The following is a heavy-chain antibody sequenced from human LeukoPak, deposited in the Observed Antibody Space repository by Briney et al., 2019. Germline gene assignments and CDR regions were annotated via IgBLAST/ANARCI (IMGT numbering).Heavy chain of an antibody. CDR3: VKESAADATFHFDY. J-gene: IGHJ4*02. V-gene: IGHV3-33*06. D-gene: IGHD6-13*01. CDR1: GFNFNIIG. Sequence: PGGSLRLSCAASGFNFNIIGMHWVRQVPGNGLEWVAVLWANGNTAHYADSVKGRFTISRDSSENTLYLQMNRLRSEDTAVYYCVKESAADATFHFDYWGQGTLVTVSS. CDR2: LWANGNTA.